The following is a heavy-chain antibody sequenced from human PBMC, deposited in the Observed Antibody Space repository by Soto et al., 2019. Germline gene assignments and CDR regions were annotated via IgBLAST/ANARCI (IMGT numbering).Heavy chain of an antibody. CDR1: GFTFSSYG. CDR2: IWYDGSNK. Sequence: GGSLRLSCAASGFTFSSYGMHWVRQAPGNGLEWVAVIWYDGSNKYYADSVKGRFTISRDNSKNTLYLQMNSLRAEDTAVYYCASIRDGYNPFDYWGQGTLVTVSS. CDR3: ASIRDGYNPFDY. D-gene: IGHD5-12*01. V-gene: IGHV3-33*01. J-gene: IGHJ4*02.